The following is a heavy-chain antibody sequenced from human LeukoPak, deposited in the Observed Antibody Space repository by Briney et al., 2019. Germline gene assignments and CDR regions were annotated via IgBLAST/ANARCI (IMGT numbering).Heavy chain of an antibody. D-gene: IGHD1-26*01. J-gene: IGHJ5*02. CDR1: GGSFSGYY. CDR3: ARGASASCGSYCDWFDP. CDR2: INHSGST. Sequence: SETLSLTCAVYGGSFSGYYWSWIRQPPGKGLEWIGEINHSGSTNYNPSLKSRVTISVDTSKNQFSLKLSSVTAADTAVYYCARGASASCGSYCDWFDPWGQGTLVTVSS. V-gene: IGHV4-34*01.